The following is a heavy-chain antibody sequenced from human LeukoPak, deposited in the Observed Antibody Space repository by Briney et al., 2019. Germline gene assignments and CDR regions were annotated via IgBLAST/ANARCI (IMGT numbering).Heavy chain of an antibody. Sequence: SETLSLTCTVSGGSISSSYWSWIRQPPGKGLEWIGYIYYSGSTNYNPSLKSRVTISVDTSKNQFSLKLSSVIAADTAVYYCARDGNYGSGSGGFDYWGQGTLVTVSS. CDR1: GGSISSSY. CDR3: ARDGNYGSGSGGFDY. V-gene: IGHV4-59*01. CDR2: IYYSGST. J-gene: IGHJ4*02. D-gene: IGHD3-10*01.